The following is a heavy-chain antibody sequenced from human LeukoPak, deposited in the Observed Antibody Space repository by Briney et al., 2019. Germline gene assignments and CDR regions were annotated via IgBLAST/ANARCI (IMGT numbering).Heavy chain of an antibody. CDR3: ARHFAYSSSSYFDY. V-gene: IGHV4-59*08. CDR2: VYYTGST. Sequence: PSETLSLTCRVPVSSVSNYYWSWIRQPPGKGREWIGCVYYTGSTNYNPSLKSRVNMFEDKFKNQISLRLYSVTVEDTAVYYCARHFAYSSSSYFDYWGQGSLVTVSS. CDR1: VSSVSNYY. J-gene: IGHJ4*02. D-gene: IGHD6-6*01.